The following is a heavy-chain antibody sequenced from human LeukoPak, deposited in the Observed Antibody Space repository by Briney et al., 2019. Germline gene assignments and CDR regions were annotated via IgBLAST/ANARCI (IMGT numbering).Heavy chain of an antibody. V-gene: IGHV3-48*03. J-gene: IGHJ3*02. CDR3: AREPNAFDI. CDR2: INSIGSTI. Sequence: GGSLRLSCAVSGFTFSHSEMNWLRQAPGKGLEWISYINSIGSTIYYADSVKGRFTISRDNAKNSLYLQMNSLRAEDTAVYYCAREPNAFDIWGQGTMVTVSS. CDR1: GFTFSHSE.